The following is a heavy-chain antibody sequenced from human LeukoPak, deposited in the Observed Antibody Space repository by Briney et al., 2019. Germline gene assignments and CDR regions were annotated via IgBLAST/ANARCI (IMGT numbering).Heavy chain of an antibody. Sequence: ASVKVSCKASGVTFSIYAISWVRQAPGQGLEWVGEVIPIFGTANYAQKFQGRGTITADESTSTAYMELSSLRSEATAVYYCARDPMRGYYYGMDVWGKGTTVTVSS. J-gene: IGHJ6*04. CDR3: ARDPMRGYYYGMDV. V-gene: IGHV1-69*01. CDR2: VIPIFGTA. CDR1: GVTFSIYA.